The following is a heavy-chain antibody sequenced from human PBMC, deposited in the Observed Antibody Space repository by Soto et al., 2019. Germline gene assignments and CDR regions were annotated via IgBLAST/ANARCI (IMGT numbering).Heavy chain of an antibody. V-gene: IGHV1-8*01. CDR1: GYTFTSYD. D-gene: IGHD1-26*01. J-gene: IGHJ5*02. CDR2: MIPNSGNT. CDR3: ARVNGGSYDWFDP. Sequence: QVQLVQSGAEVKKPGASVKVSCKASGYTFTSYDINWVRQATGQGLEWMGWMIPNSGNTGYAQKFQGSITMTRNTSVSTAYMELSRLRSEDTAVYYCARVNGGSYDWFDPWGHGALVTVSA.